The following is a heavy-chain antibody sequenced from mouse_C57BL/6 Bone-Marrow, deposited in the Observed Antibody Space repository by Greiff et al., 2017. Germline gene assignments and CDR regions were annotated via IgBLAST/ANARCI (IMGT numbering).Heavy chain of an antibody. V-gene: IGHV14-3*01. Sequence: EVLLVESVAELVRPGASVKLSCTASGFTIKNTYMHWVKQRPEQGLEWIGRIDPANGNTKYAPKFQGKATITADTSSNTAYLQLSSLTSEDTAIYYCARAVYDCYDGYGFDYWGQGTTLTVSA. CDR2: IDPANGNT. CDR3: ARAVYDCYDGYGFDY. D-gene: IGHD2-2*01. CDR1: GFTIKNTY. J-gene: IGHJ2*01.